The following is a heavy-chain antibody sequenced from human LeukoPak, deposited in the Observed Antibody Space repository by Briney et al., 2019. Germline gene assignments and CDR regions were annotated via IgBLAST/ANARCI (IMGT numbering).Heavy chain of an antibody. Sequence: GGSLRLSCAASGFTFSSYVMSWVRQAPGKGLEWVSAISGSSGGTFYADSVKGRFTISRDNSKNTLYLQTNSLRAEDTAVYYCARRGAAGTYYFDYWGQGTLVTASS. D-gene: IGHD6-13*01. J-gene: IGHJ4*02. CDR3: ARRGAAGTYYFDY. CDR1: GFTFSSYV. V-gene: IGHV3-23*01. CDR2: ISGSSGGT.